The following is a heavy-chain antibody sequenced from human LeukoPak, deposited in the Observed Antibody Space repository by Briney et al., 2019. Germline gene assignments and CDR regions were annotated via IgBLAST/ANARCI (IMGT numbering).Heavy chain of an antibody. Sequence: PGGSLRLSCAASGFNFSNYGIHWVRQAPGKGLDWVAVIWYDGSNKYYADSVRGRFTISRDNSKNTLYLQLNSLRAEDTAVYYCARDSWSSGRYGNFGYWGQGTLVTVSS. CDR1: GFNFSNYG. CDR2: IWYDGSNK. CDR3: ARDSWSSGRYGNFGY. D-gene: IGHD6-19*01. V-gene: IGHV3-33*01. J-gene: IGHJ4*02.